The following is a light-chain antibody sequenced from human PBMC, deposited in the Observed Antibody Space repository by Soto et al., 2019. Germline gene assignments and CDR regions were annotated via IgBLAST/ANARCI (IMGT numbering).Light chain of an antibody. V-gene: IGKV3-11*01. CDR2: GAS. CDR1: QSVSSH. J-gene: IGKJ5*01. CDR3: QQRSNWIS. Sequence: EIFLTQSPGSLSLFGWAIATLSCRASQSVSSHLAWYQQKPGQAPRLLIYGASSRATGIPDRFSGSGSGTDFTLTISSLEPEDFAVYYCQQRSNWISFGQGTRLEIK.